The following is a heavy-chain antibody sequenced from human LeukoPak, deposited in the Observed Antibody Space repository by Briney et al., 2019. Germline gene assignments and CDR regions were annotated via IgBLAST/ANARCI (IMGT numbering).Heavy chain of an antibody. V-gene: IGHV4-59*01. D-gene: IGHD2-2*02. CDR1: GGSISSYY. CDR2: AYYSGIT. CDR3: ARGIETYCTSSSCYNWFDP. J-gene: IGHJ5*02. Sequence: SETLSLTCTVSGGSISSYYWSWIRQPPGKGLEWIGNAYYSGITNYNPSFKSRLTISVDTSKNQFSLKLSSVTAADTAVYYCARGIETYCTSSSCYNWFDPWGQGSLVTVSS.